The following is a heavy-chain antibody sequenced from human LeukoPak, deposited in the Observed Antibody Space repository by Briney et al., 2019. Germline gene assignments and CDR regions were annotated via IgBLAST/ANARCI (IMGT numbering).Heavy chain of an antibody. V-gene: IGHV3-21*04. CDR2: ISSSSSYI. Sequence: GGSLRLSCAASGFTFSSYSMNWVRQAPGKGLEWVSSISSSSSYIHYADSVKGRFTISRDNSRNTLYLQMNSLRAEDTAVYYCARDLQEWGQGTLVTVSS. CDR1: GFTFSSYS. CDR3: ARDLQE. J-gene: IGHJ4*02.